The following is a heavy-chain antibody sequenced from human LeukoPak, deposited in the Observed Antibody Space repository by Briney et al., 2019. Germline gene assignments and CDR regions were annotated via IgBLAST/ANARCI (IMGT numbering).Heavy chain of an antibody. V-gene: IGHV4-59*12. D-gene: IGHD2-2*01. Sequence: PSETLSLTCTVSGGSISSYYWSWIRQPSGKGLEWIGYVYYNGNTNYNPSLKSRVTISVDTSKNQFSLKLSSVTAADTAVYYCARGGCSSTSCYPYYWFDPWGQGTLVTVSS. J-gene: IGHJ5*02. CDR3: ARGGCSSTSCYPYYWFDP. CDR1: GGSISSYY. CDR2: VYYNGNT.